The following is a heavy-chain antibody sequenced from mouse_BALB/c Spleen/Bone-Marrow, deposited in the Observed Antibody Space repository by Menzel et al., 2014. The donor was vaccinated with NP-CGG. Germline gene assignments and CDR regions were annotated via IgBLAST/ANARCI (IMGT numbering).Heavy chain of an antibody. J-gene: IGHJ2*01. V-gene: IGHV1-7*01. CDR1: GYTFTSYW. Sequence: VQLQESGAELAKPGASVKMSCKASGYTFTSYWMHWVKPRPGQGLEWIGYINPSTGYTEYNQKFKDKATLTADKSPSTAYMQLSSLTSEDSAVYYCARSRTGTYFDYWGQGTTLTVSS. CDR2: INPSTGYT. D-gene: IGHD4-1*01. CDR3: ARSRTGTYFDY.